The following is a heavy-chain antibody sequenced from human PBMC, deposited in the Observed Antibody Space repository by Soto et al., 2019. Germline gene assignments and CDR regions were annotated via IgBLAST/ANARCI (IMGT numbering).Heavy chain of an antibody. CDR1: GYTFTSYA. Sequence: QVQLVQSGAEVKKPGASVKVSCKASGYTFTSYAMHWVRQAPGQRLEWMGWINAGNGNTTYSQKVQGRVTITRDPSASTAYMALSSLRSEDTAVYYCARGMYTIDYWGQGTLVTVSS. CDR2: INAGNGNT. D-gene: IGHD1-1*01. J-gene: IGHJ4*02. V-gene: IGHV1-3*01. CDR3: ARGMYTIDY.